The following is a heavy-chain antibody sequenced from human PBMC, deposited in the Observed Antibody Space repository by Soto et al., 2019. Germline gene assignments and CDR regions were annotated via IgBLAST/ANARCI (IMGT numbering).Heavy chain of an antibody. V-gene: IGHV2-70*01. J-gene: IGHJ4*02. CDR2: IDWDDDK. D-gene: IGHD3-9*01. CDR3: ARTTYYDILTGYWQIDY. Sequence: SGPTLVNPTQTLTLTCTFSGFSLSTSGRCVSWIRQAPGKALEWLALIDWDDDKYYSTSLKTRLTISKDTSKNQVVLTMTNMDPVDTATYYCARTTYYDILTGYWQIDYWGQGTLVTVSS. CDR1: GFSLSTSGRC.